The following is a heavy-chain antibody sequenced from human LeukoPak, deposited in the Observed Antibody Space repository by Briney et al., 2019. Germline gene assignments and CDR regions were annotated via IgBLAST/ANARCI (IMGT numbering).Heavy chain of an antibody. CDR1: GVSFDDYY. J-gene: IGHJ4*02. CDR3: RIMTTGHDY. D-gene: IGHD4-17*01. CDR2: INHSGYT. Sequence: SETLSLTCAVSGVSFDDYYWAWVRQTPGKGLEWIGEINHSGYTNDSPSLKSRVTLSIDTSRKQFSLNLRSVTVADAGTYYCRIMTTGHDYWGQGTLVTVSS. V-gene: IGHV4-34*03.